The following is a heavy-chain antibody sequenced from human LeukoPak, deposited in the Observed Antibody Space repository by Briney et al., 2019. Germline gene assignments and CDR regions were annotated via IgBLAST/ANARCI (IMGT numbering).Heavy chain of an antibody. CDR1: GFTFGDYA. J-gene: IGHJ3*02. Sequence: GGSQRLSCTASGFTFGDYAMSWVRQAPGKGLEWVGFIRSKAYGGTTEYAASVKGRFTISRDDSKSIAYLQMNSLKTEDTAVYYCTRDRHYLDIWGQGTMVTVSS. CDR2: IRSKAYGGTT. D-gene: IGHD3-10*01. CDR3: TRDRHYLDI. V-gene: IGHV3-49*04.